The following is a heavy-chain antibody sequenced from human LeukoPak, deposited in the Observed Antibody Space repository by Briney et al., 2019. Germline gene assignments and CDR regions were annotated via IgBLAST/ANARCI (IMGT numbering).Heavy chain of an antibody. CDR1: GFTFSSYA. CDR2: ISASNPNT. D-gene: IGHD3-10*01. CDR3: AKTIVRGVTKYYFDY. J-gene: IGHJ4*02. V-gene: IGHV3-23*01. Sequence: PGGSLRLSCAASGFTFSSYAMSWVRQAPGKGLEWVSAISASNPNTYYADSVKGRFTISGDNSKNTLYLQMNSLRADDTAVCYCAKTIVRGVTKYYFDYWGQGTLVTVSS.